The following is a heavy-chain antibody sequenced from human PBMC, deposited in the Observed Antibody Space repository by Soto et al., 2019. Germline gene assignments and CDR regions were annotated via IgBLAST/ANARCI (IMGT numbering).Heavy chain of an antibody. V-gene: IGHV3-23*01. CDR2: ITGSGSDT. J-gene: IGHJ4*02. CDR3: AKDHSRAAAGRLPVFPFDY. D-gene: IGHD6-13*01. CDR1: GFTFNNYA. Sequence: GGSLRLSCAASGFTFNNYAMGWVRQAPGKGLGWVSAITGSGSDTYYVDSVKGRFTISRDNSKNTLYLQMNSLRAEDTAVYYCAKDHSRAAAGRLPVFPFDYWGQGTLVTVSS.